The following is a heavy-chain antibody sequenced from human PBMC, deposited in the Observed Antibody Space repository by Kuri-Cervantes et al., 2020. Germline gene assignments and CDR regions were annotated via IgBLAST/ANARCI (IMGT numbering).Heavy chain of an antibody. D-gene: IGHD2-2*01. J-gene: IGHJ4*02. CDR2: ISGSGGST. Sequence: GGSLRLSCPASGFTFSSYAMSWVRQAPGKGLEWVSAISGSGGSTYYADSVKGRFTISRDNSKNTLYLQMNSLRAEDTAVYYCARDRGDQLLLDYWGQGTLVTVSS. CDR1: GFTFSSYA. V-gene: IGHV3-23*01. CDR3: ARDRGDQLLLDY.